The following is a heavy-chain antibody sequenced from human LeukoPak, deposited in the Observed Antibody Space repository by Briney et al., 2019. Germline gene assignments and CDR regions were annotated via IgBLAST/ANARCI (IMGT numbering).Heavy chain of an antibody. CDR1: GGSISGFNGY. V-gene: IGHV4-39*01. CDR3: ATRKVDEASKYCYMDV. J-gene: IGHJ6*03. Sequence: SETLSLTCTVSGGSISGFNGYWAWIRQPPGKGLERIGSIYYSGTTNYKPSLPSRVIIYVDTCKNQISLKLISVPAAAPAVYYCATRKVDEASKYCYMDVWGKGTTVTVSS. CDR2: IYYSGTT. D-gene: IGHD2-15*01.